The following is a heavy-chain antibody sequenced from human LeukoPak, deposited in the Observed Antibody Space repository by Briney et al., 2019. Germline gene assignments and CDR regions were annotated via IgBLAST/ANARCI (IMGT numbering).Heavy chain of an antibody. Sequence: GGSLRLSCAASGFTFNTFWMSWVRQAPGKGPEWVANIEQDGGEKHYVDSVKGRFNISRDNVESSLYLQMNSLRAEDTAVYYCARDNGGTGWVHWGQGTLVTVSS. J-gene: IGHJ4*02. CDR2: IEQDGGEK. CDR3: ARDNGGTGWVH. D-gene: IGHD6-19*01. V-gene: IGHV3-7*05. CDR1: GFTFNTFW.